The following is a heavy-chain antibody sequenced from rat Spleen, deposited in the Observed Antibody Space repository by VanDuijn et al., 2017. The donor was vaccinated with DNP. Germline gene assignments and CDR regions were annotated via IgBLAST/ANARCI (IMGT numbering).Heavy chain of an antibody. CDR1: GFTFSSYW. Sequence: EVQLVETGGGLVQPGRSLKLSCVASGFTFSSYWMYWIRQAPGKGLEWVASINTDGGSTYYPDSVKGRFTISRDNAENTVYLQMNSLRSEDTATYYCTRDTVATLDYWGQGVMVTVSS. D-gene: IGHD1-8*01. V-gene: IGHV5-58*01. CDR2: INTDGGST. J-gene: IGHJ2*01. CDR3: TRDTVATLDY.